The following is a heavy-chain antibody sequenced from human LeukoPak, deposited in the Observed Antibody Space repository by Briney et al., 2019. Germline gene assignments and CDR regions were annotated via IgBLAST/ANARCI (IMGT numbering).Heavy chain of an antibody. CDR2: IYYSGST. Sequence: PSETLSLTCTVSGGSISSSSYYWGWIRQPPGKGLEWIGSIYYSGSTYYNPSLKSRVTISVDTSKNQFSLKLSSVTAADTAVYYCARDPVTDSGYDSDYWGQGTLVTVSS. CDR3: ARDPVTDSGYDSDY. J-gene: IGHJ4*02. D-gene: IGHD5-12*01. V-gene: IGHV4-39*07. CDR1: GGSISSSSYY.